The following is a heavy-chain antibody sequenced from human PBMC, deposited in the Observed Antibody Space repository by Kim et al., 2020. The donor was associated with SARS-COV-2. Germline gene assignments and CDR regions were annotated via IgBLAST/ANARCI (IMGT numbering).Heavy chain of an antibody. CDR1: GFTFSSYA. CDR3: ARDGGGVYSYGSGKERTIYYYYYGMDV. Sequence: GGSLRLSCAASGFTFSSYAMHRVRQAPGKGLEWVAVISYDGSNKYYADSVKGRFTISRDNSKNTLYLQMNSLRAEDTAVYYCARDGGGVYSYGSGKERTIYYYYYGMDVWGQGTTVTVSS. CDR2: ISYDGSNK. V-gene: IGHV3-30-3*01. D-gene: IGHD5-18*01. J-gene: IGHJ6*02.